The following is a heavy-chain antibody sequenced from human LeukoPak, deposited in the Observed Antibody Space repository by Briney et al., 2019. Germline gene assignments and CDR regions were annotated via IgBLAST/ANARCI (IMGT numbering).Heavy chain of an antibody. V-gene: IGHV4-61*02. CDR2: IYTSGST. J-gene: IGHJ3*02. CDR3: ARDWGIAAWGPVAFDI. CDR1: GGSISSGSYY. D-gene: IGHD6-13*01. Sequence: PSETLSLTCTVSGGSISSGSYYWSWIRQPAGKGLEWIGRIYTSGSTNYNPSLKSRVTMSVDTSKNQFSLKLSSVTAADTAVYYCARDWGIAAWGPVAFDIWGQGTMVTVSS.